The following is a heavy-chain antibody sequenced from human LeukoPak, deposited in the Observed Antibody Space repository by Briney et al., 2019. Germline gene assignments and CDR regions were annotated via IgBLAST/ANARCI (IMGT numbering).Heavy chain of an antibody. CDR1: GFTFDDYA. Sequence: PGGSLRLSCAASGFTFDDYAMHWVRQAPGKGPEWASSISSNSDTIAYAEPVKGRFTVSRDNTINSLYLQMDSLRVEDTALYYCLTSSFDHWGQGTLVTVSS. CDR3: LTSSFDH. V-gene: IGHV3-9*01. CDR2: ISSNSDTI. J-gene: IGHJ4*02.